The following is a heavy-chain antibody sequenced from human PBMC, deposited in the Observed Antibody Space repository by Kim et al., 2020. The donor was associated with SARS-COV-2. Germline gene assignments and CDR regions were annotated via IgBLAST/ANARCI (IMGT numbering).Heavy chain of an antibody. D-gene: IGHD6-13*01. J-gene: IGHJ3*02. Sequence: GGSLRLSCAASGFTFDDYAMHWVRQAPGKGLEWVSGISWNSGSIGYADSVKGRFTISRDNAKNSLYLQMNSLRAEDTALYYCAKVFIAAAGTVTDAFDI. CDR2: ISWNSGSI. CDR3: AKVFIAAAGTVTDAFDI. V-gene: IGHV3-9*01. CDR1: GFTFDDYA.